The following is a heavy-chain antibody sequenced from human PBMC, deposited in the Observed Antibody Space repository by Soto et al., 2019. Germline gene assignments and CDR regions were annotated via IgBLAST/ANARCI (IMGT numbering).Heavy chain of an antibody. CDR3: ARARGADRPNWFDP. CDR1: GYSISGGYH. J-gene: IGHJ5*02. V-gene: IGHV4-38-2*01. CDR2: IFRSGAS. Sequence: SETLSLTCAVSGYSISGGYHWGWIRQLPGKGLEWIASIFRSGASHYSPSLKSRGTISVDTSKNQFSLKLISVTAADTAVYYCARARGADRPNWFDPWGQGTQVTVSS. D-gene: IGHD3-10*01.